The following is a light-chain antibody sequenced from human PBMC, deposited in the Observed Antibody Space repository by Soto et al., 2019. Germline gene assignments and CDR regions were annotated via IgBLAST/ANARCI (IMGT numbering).Light chain of an antibody. CDR2: EGS. CDR3: CSYAGSSTFV. CDR1: RSDVGSYNL. V-gene: IGLV2-23*03. J-gene: IGLJ1*01. Sequence: QSVLTQPASVSGSPGQSITLSCPGTRSDVGSYNLVSWYQQHPGKAPKLMIYEGSKRPSGVSNRFSGSKSGNTASLTISGLQAEDEADYYCCSYAGSSTFVFGTGTKVTVL.